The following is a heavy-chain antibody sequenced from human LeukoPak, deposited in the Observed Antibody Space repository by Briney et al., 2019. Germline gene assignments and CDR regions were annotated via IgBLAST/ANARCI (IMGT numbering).Heavy chain of an antibody. CDR3: ARGGISIFGVVIYMDV. D-gene: IGHD3-3*01. J-gene: IGHJ6*03. Sequence: GGSLRLSCAASGFSFDDYGMSWVRQAPGKGLEWVSGINWNGGSTGYADSVKGRFTISRDNAKNSLSLQMNSLRVEDTALYYCARGGISIFGVVIYMDVWGKGTTVTISS. CDR2: INWNGGST. V-gene: IGHV3-20*04. CDR1: GFSFDDYG.